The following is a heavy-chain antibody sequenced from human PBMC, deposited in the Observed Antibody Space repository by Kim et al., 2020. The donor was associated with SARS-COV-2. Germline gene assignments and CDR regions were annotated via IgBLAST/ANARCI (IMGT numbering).Heavy chain of an antibody. J-gene: IGHJ2*01. CDR1: GFTGSSNY. Sequence: GGSLRLSCAASGFTGSSNYMSWVRQAPGKGLEWVSVIYSGGSTYYADSVKGRFTISRDNSKNTLYLQMNSLRAEDTAVYYCASDGPKYCSSTSCYRYWYFDRWGRGTLVTVSS. CDR2: IYSGGST. CDR3: ASDGPKYCSSTSCYRYWYFDR. V-gene: IGHV3-66*01. D-gene: IGHD2-2*02.